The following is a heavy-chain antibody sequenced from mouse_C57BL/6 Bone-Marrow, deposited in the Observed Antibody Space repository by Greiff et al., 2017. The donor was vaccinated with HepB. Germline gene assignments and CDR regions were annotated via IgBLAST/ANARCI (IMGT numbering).Heavy chain of an antibody. CDR2: ISSGGDYI. D-gene: IGHD2-4*01. CDR1: GFTFSSYA. V-gene: IGHV5-9-1*02. Sequence: EVQLQESGEGLVKPGGSLKLSCAASGFTFSSYAMSWVRQTPEKRLEWVAYISSGGDYIYYADTVKGRFTISRDNARNTLYLQMSSLKSEDTAMYYCTRDGGYDYDGDAMDYWGQGTSVTVSS. CDR3: TRDGGYDYDGDAMDY. J-gene: IGHJ4*01.